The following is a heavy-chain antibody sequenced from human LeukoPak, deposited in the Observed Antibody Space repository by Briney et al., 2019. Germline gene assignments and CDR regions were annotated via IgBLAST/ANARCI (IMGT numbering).Heavy chain of an antibody. CDR3: ARGVEPLAANTLAY. CDR2: LYSDGNT. J-gene: IGHJ4*02. D-gene: IGHD1-14*01. V-gene: IGHV3-53*01. Sequence: PGGSLRLSCAASGFTVITNDMTWVRQVPGKGLDWVSVLYSDGNTKYADSVKGRFTISRDNSKNTLYLEMNSLSPDDTAVYYCARGVEPLAANTLAYWGQGTLVTVSS. CDR1: GFTVITND.